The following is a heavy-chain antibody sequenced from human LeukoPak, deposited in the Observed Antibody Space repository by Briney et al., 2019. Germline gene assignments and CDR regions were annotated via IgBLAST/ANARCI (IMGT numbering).Heavy chain of an antibody. J-gene: IGHJ4*02. CDR3: AREGPKRYYDSSEGPFDY. V-gene: IGHV4-38-2*02. D-gene: IGHD3-22*01. Sequence: SETLSLTCTVSGYSISSGYYWAWIRQPPGKGLEWIGNIYYSGSTYYNPSLKSRVTISVDTSKNQFSLKLSSVTAADTAVYYCAREGPKRYYDSSEGPFDYWGQGTLVTVSS. CDR2: IYYSGST. CDR1: GYSISSGYY.